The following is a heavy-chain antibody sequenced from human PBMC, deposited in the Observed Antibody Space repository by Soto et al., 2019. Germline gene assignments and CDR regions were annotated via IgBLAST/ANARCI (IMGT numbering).Heavy chain of an antibody. CDR2: INAGNGNT. V-gene: IGHV1-3*01. CDR3: ARTRVTMVRGVIITPFDY. Sequence: QVQLVQSGAEVKKPGASVKVSCKASGYTFTSYAMHWVRQAPGQRLEWMGWINAGNGNTKYSQKFQGRVTITRDTSASTAYMELSSLRSEETAVYYCARTRVTMVRGVIITPFDYWGQGTLVTVSS. D-gene: IGHD3-10*01. CDR1: GYTFTSYA. J-gene: IGHJ4*02.